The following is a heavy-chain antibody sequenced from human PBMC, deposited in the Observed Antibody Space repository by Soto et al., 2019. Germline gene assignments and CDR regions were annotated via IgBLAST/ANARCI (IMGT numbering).Heavy chain of an antibody. J-gene: IGHJ6*03. CDR2: IYYSGST. V-gene: IGHV4-39*01. D-gene: IGHD2-2*01. CDR1: GGSISSSSYY. CDR3: ARRIVPAAPYYYYYMDV. Sequence: SETLSLTCTVSGGSISSSSYYWGWIRQPPGKGLEWIGSIYYSGSTYYNPSLKSRVTISVDTSKNQFSLKLSSVTAADTAVYYCARRIVPAAPYYYYYMDVWGKGTTVTVS.